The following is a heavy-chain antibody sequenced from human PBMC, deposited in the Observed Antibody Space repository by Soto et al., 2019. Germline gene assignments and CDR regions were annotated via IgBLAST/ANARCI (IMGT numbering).Heavy chain of an antibody. J-gene: IGHJ4*02. D-gene: IGHD3-22*01. CDR1: GGPFSSYA. V-gene: IGHV1-69*01. CDR2: LIPIFGTA. CDR3: VWSYYYDSSGYYEGY. Sequence: QVQLVQSGAEVQKPGSSVTVSCKASGGPFSSYAISWVRQAPGQALEWMGGLIPIFGTANYAQKFQGRVTITADESTSTAYMELSSLRSEDTAVYYCVWSYYYDSSGYYEGYWGQGTLVTVSS.